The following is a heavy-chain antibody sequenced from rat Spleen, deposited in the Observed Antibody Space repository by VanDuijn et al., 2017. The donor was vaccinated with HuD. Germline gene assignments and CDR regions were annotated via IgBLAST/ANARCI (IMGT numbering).Heavy chain of an antibody. J-gene: IGHJ2*01. CDR2: ISTGGGNT. V-gene: IGHV5-25*01. CDR1: GFTFSNYV. CDR3: ARHGERDYFDY. Sequence: EVQLVESDGGLVQPGRSMKLSCTALGFTFSNYVISWVRQAPTKGLEWVASISTGGGNTFYRGSVKGRFAISRDNSKTTLYLQMDSLRSEDTATYYCARHGERDYFDYWGQGVMVTVSS. D-gene: IGHD4-2*01.